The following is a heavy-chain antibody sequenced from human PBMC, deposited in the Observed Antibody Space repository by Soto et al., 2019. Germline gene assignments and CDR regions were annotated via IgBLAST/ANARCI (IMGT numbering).Heavy chain of an antibody. CDR3: ARAHYGPSGYYFDS. Sequence: QVQLQESGSGLVKPSETLSLTCSVSGDSITSGGYSWSWIRQPPRGGLEWIGYIYNTGGASYSPSLKGGVTISVDKSKNQFSLRLNSVTAADTAIYYCARAHYGPSGYYFDSWGQGSLFTVSS. CDR1: GDSITSGGYS. CDR2: IYNTGGA. J-gene: IGHJ4*02. V-gene: IGHV4-30-2*01. D-gene: IGHD3-22*01.